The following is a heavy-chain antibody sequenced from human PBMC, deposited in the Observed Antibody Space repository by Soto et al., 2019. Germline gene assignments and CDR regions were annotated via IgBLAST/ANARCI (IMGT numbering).Heavy chain of an antibody. V-gene: IGHV4-39*01. CDR2: VYYSGST. J-gene: IGHJ4*02. Sequence: PSETLSLTCTVSGGSISSYYWGWIRQPPGKGLEWIGTVYYSGSTYYNPSLQSRVAISVDTSKNQFSLKLSSVTAADTAVYYCARHRTSSRRHLDYWGQGTLVTVSS. CDR3: ARHRTSSRRHLDY. D-gene: IGHD6-6*01. CDR1: GGSISSYY.